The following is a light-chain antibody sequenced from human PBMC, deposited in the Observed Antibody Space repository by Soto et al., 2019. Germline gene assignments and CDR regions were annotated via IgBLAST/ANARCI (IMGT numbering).Light chain of an antibody. CDR1: QDISNY. V-gene: IGKV1-33*01. CDR2: DAS. J-gene: IGKJ2*01. Sequence: DIQMTQSPSSLSASVGDRVTITCQASQDISNYLNWYQQKPGKAPKLLIYDASNLEAGVPSRFSGSGSGTAFTFTISSLQPEDIATYYCQQYDNHPPYTFGQGTKLEIK. CDR3: QQYDNHPPYT.